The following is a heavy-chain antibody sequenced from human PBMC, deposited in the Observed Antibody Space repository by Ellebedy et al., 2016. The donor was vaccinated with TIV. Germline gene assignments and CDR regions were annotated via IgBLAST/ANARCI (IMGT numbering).Heavy chain of an antibody. V-gene: IGHV4-38-2*02. CDR2: IYFSGTT. Sequence: SETLSLTCTVSGYSISSGYYWGWIRQPPGTGLEWIASIYFSGTTYCTPSLKSRVTISADTSKNQFSLRLTSVTAPDTAMYYCARGPLLYNFDAFDIWGQGTMVTVSS. CDR1: GYSISSGYY. D-gene: IGHD1-1*01. CDR3: ARGPLLYNFDAFDI. J-gene: IGHJ3*02.